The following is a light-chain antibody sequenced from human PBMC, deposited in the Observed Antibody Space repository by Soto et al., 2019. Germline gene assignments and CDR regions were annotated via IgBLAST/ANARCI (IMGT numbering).Light chain of an antibody. J-gene: IGLJ1*01. CDR1: ASNIGRDP. V-gene: IGLV1-44*01. CDR2: ENN. Sequence: QSVLTQPPSASGAPGQRVTISCSGSASNIGRDPVNWYQQVPGTAPKLLIYENNHRPSGVPDRFSGSKSGTSASLVISGLQSEDEADYYCNSYVAGSNVFGTGTKVTVL. CDR3: NSYVAGSNV.